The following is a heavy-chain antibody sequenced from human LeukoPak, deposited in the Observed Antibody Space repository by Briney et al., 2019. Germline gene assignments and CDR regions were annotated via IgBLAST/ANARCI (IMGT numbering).Heavy chain of an antibody. CDR3: ARFNISVAGLDAFDI. J-gene: IGHJ3*02. CDR1: GGSISTYY. D-gene: IGHD6-19*01. Sequence: PSQSLSLTRTASGGSISTYYWSWIRHPPGQELEWIGYIHSSGSTNFNPSLKSRVTISVDTSKNQFSLKLSSVTAADTAVYYCARFNISVAGLDAFDIWGQGTMVTVSS. V-gene: IGHV4-59*01. CDR2: IHSSGST.